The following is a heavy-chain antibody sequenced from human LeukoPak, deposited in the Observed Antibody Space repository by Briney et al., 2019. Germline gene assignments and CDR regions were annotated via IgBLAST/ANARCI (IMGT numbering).Heavy chain of an antibody. CDR3: ARLDY. Sequence: SDSVSLTCTVSGSSLSRRNYYWGWLRQPPGKGLEWIGSIYYSGSTYYNPSLKSRLTISVDTSKNQLSLKLSSVTAADTAVYYCARLDYWGQGTLVTVSS. J-gene: IGHJ4*02. V-gene: IGHV4-39*07. CDR2: IYYSGST. CDR1: GSSLSRRNYY.